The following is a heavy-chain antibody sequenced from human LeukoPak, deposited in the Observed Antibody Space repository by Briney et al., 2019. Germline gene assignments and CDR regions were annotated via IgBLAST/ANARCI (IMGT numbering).Heavy chain of an antibody. D-gene: IGHD3-10*01. J-gene: IGHJ5*02. CDR2: INWNGGST. V-gene: IGHV3-20*04. CDR3: ARISTTMIRGVTNWFDP. Sequence: GGSLRLSCAASGFIFDDYGMTWVRQAPGKGLEWVSGINWNGGSTGYGDSVKGRFTISRDNFKNSLYLQMNSLRAEDTALYFCARISTTMIRGVTNWFDPWGQGTLVTVSS. CDR1: GFIFDDYG.